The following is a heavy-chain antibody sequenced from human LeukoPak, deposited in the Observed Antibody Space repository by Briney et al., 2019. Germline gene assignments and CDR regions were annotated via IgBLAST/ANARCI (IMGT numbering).Heavy chain of an antibody. CDR3: AKDPALWGSYWYFDY. Sequence: PGGSLRLSCAASGFTFSSYGMHWVRQAPGKGLEWVAFIRYDGSNKYYADSVKGRFTISRDNSNKTLYLQMNSLIAEDTAVYYCAKDPALWGSYWYFDYWGQGTLVTVSS. J-gene: IGHJ4*02. D-gene: IGHD3-16*01. CDR1: GFTFSSYG. V-gene: IGHV3-30*02. CDR2: IRYDGSNK.